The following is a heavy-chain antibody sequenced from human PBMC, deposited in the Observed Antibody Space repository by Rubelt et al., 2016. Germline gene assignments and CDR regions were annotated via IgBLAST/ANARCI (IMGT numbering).Heavy chain of an antibody. CDR3: ARDHYGGSEWAWEGGYGMDV. V-gene: IGHV3-7*01. Sequence: VDSVKGRFTISRDNAKNSLYLQMNSLRAEDTAVYYCARDHYGGSEWAWEGGYGMDVWGQGTTVTVSS. J-gene: IGHJ6*02. D-gene: IGHD4-23*01.